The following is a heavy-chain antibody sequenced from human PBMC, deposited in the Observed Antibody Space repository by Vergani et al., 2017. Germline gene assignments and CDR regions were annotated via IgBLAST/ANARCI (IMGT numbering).Heavy chain of an antibody. CDR3: ARGLGYGYYYYYYMDV. Sequence: QVQLQQWGAGLLKPSETLSLTCAVYGGSFSGYYWSWIRQPPGKGLEWIGEINHSGSTNYNPSLKSRVTISVDTSKNQFSLKLSSVTAADTAVYYCARGLGYGYYYYYYMDVWGKGTTVTVSS. V-gene: IGHV4-34*01. CDR1: GGSFSGYY. J-gene: IGHJ6*03. CDR2: INHSGST. D-gene: IGHD5-18*01.